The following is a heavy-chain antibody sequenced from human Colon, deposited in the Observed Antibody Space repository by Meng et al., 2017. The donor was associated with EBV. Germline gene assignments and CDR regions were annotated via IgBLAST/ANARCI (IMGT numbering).Heavy chain of an antibody. CDR1: CGSLRMGGYY. V-gene: IGHV4-31*03. CDR2: IHSSGST. D-gene: IGHD3-10*01. CDR3: ARASYGSGSPLGESWFDP. Sequence: LRGAGPGPVNPLQDPSLTGTLFCGSLRMGGYYWSWIRQHPGKGLEWIGYIHSSGSTYYNPSLRSRLTISVDTSKNQFSLKLSSVTAADTAVYYCARASYGSGSPLGESWFDPWGQGTLVTVSS. J-gene: IGHJ5*02.